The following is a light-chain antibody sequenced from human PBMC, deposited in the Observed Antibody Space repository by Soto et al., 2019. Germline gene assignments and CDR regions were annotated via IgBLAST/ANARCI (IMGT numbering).Light chain of an antibody. CDR2: GTF. J-gene: IGKJ3*01. CDR1: QDIKTY. CDR3: QHLNNYPPFT. Sequence: IQLTQSPSSLSASVGDRVSITCRASQDIKTYLAWYQQKQGKAPKLLISGTFTLQSGVPSRFNGSGSVTDFTLTISRLQPADFATYYCQHLNNYPPFTFGPGTKVDLE. V-gene: IGKV1-9*01.